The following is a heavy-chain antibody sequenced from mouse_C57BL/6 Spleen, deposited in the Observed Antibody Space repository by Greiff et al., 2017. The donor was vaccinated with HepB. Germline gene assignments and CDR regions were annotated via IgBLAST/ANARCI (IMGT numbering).Heavy chain of an antibody. J-gene: IGHJ1*03. CDR1: GYTFTSYW. CDR3: ARRGYSDWYFDV. CDR2: IDPSDSET. D-gene: IGHD2-12*01. V-gene: IGHV1-52*01. Sequence: QVQLQQPGAELVRPGSSVKLSCKASGYTFTSYWMHWVKQRPIQGLEWIGNIDPSDSETHYNQKFKDKATLTVDKSSSTAYMQLSSLTSEDSAVYYCARRGYSDWYFDVWGTGTTGTVSS.